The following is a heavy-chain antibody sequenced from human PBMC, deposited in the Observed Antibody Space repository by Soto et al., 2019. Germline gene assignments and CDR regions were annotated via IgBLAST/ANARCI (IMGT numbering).Heavy chain of an antibody. D-gene: IGHD3-16*01. V-gene: IGHV3-15*01. CDR1: GFTFSNAW. J-gene: IGHJ4*02. CDR3: STGGYFLDY. CDR2: IKSKTDGETT. Sequence: VGSLRLSCAASGFTFSNAWMNWVRQAPGKGLEWVGRIKSKTDGETTDYAAPVKGRFTISRDDSKNTVYLQMNNLKTEDTAVYYCSTGGYFLDYWGQGTLVTVSS.